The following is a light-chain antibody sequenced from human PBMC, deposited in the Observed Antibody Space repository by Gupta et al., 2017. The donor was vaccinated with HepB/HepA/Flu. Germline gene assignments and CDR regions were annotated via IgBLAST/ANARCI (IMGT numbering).Light chain of an antibody. CDR2: DVS. Sequence: QSALTQPRSVSWSPGKSVTISCTGTSSDVGNYNFVSWYQQHPGKAPKLMIYDVSKRPSGVPDRFSGSKSGNTASLTISGLQAEEEANYYCCSYTGSYTFVVFGGGTKVTVL. J-gene: IGLJ2*01. CDR1: SSDVGNYNF. CDR3: CSYTGSYTFVV. V-gene: IGLV2-11*01.